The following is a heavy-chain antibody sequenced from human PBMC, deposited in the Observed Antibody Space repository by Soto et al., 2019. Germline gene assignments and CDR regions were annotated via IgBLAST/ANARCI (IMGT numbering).Heavy chain of an antibody. CDR3: AHSLKLGIVGNAAFDI. CDR1: GFSLSTRGVA. CDR2: IYWDDDK. J-gene: IGHJ3*02. V-gene: IGHV2-5*02. Sequence: QITLKESGPTVVKPTQTLTLTCTFSGFSLSTRGVAVGGVRQPPGKALEWLGLIYWDDDKRYSPSLKNRLTITKDTPKNQVVLTLTNMDPVDRGTYYCAHSLKLGIVGNAAFDIWGQGTTVTVSS. D-gene: IGHD3-16*02.